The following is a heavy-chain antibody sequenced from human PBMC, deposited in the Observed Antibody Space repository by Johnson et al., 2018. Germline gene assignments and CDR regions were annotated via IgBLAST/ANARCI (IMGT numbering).Heavy chain of an antibody. CDR1: GFAFSSYA. CDR3: AKNDKYYYYGMDV. J-gene: IGHJ6*02. D-gene: IGHD3-22*01. CDR2: ISGSGGST. Sequence: VQLVESGGGLVQXGESLRLSCAAAGFAFSSYAMSWVRQAPGKGLEWVSAISGSGGSTYYADSVKGRFTLSRDNSKNTLYLQMNSLRAEDTAVYYCAKNDKYYYYGMDVWGQGTTVTVSS. V-gene: IGHV3-23*04.